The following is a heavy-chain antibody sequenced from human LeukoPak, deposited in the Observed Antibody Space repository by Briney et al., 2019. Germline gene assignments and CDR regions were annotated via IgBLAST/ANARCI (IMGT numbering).Heavy chain of an antibody. V-gene: IGHV3-74*01. J-gene: IGHJ4*02. CDR2: INPEETTT. D-gene: IGHD1-14*01. Sequence: PGGSLRLSCAASGFTFSRDWMHWVRQAPGKGLVWISRINPEETTTSYADSVRGRFTISRDNAKNTLYLEMNSLRTEDTAVYYCARGGLEPVDYWGQGSLVTVSS. CDR1: GFTFSRDW. CDR3: ARGGLEPVDY.